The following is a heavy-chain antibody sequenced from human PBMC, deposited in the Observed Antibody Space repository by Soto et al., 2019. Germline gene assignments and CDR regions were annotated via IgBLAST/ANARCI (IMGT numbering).Heavy chain of an antibody. V-gene: IGHV4-39*01. CDR1: GGSILDSTYY. Sequence: SETLSLTCTVSGGSILDSTYYWAWIRQSPGKGLEWIGTIFYSGGTFYTPSLKSRVTMSVDTSNNQFSLKLSSVTAADTAVYYCARQGFGVLHGLVDVWGQGTTVTVSS. D-gene: IGHD3-10*01. CDR3: ARQGFGVLHGLVDV. CDR2: IFYSGGT. J-gene: IGHJ6*02.